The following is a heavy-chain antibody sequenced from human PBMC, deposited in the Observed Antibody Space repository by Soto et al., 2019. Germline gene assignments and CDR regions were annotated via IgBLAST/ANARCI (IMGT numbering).Heavy chain of an antibody. D-gene: IGHD2-2*01. Sequence: GGSLRLSCAASGVTFSSYGMHLVRQAPGKGLEWVAVIWYDGSNKYYADSVKGRFTISRDNSKNTLYLQMNSLRAEDTAVYYCAREVVPAAIIQSSYYYYYMDVWGKGTTVTVSS. J-gene: IGHJ6*03. CDR3: AREVVPAAIIQSSYYYYYMDV. CDR1: GVTFSSYG. V-gene: IGHV3-33*01. CDR2: IWYDGSNK.